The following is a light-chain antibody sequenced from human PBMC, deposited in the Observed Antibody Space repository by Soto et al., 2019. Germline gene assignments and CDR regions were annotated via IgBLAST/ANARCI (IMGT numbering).Light chain of an antibody. CDR1: RSNIGNNA. V-gene: IGLV1-44*01. CDR2: NNN. J-gene: IGLJ3*02. Sequence: QSVLTQTPSAAGTPGQTVTISCSGSRSNIGNNAVSWYQQFPGTAPKLLIYNNNQRPSGVPDRFSGSKSGTSASLAISGLQSEDEADYYCETWDDSLNARGVFGGGTHLTVL. CDR3: ETWDDSLNARGV.